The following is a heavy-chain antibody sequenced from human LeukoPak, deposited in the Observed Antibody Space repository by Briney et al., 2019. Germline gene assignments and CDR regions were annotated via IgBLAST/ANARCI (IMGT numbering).Heavy chain of an antibody. CDR1: EFTFDSYA. J-gene: IGHJ4*02. CDR3: ARGSWFGELLPFDY. V-gene: IGHV3-30-3*01. Sequence: GGSLRLSCAASEFTFDSYAMHWVRQAPGKGLEWVAVISYDGSNEYYTDSVRGRFSISRDNSKNTLYLQMNSLSAEDTAVYYCARGSWFGELLPFDYWGQRTLVTVSS. CDR2: ISYDGSNE. D-gene: IGHD3-10*01.